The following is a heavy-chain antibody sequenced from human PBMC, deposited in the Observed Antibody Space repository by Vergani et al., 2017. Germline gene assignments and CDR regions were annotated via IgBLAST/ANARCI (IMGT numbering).Heavy chain of an antibody. Sequence: QVRLQESGPGLVKPSETLSLTCSVSGGSMSGYHWSLIRQPPGKELEWIGYMYHSGSTNSNPSLATRVTISGDTSKNQSSLTLNFATAADTAVYYCGRVADFYGWGSRLLDLWGQGILVTVSS. D-gene: IGHD3-10*01. J-gene: IGHJ5*02. CDR2: MYHSGST. CDR1: GGSMSGYH. V-gene: IGHV4-59*01. CDR3: GRVADFYGWGSRLLDL.